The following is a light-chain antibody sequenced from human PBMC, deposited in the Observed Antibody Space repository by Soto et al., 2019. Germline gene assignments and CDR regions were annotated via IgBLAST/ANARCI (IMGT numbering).Light chain of an antibody. V-gene: IGKV3-11*01. CDR2: DAS. CDR3: QQRSNWPYT. CDR1: QSVGSY. Sequence: EIVLTQSPATLSLSPGERATLSCSASQSVGSYLAWYQQKPGQAPRLLIYDASNRATGIPARFSGSGSGTDFTLPISSLEPEDFAVYYCQQRSNWPYTFGQGTKLEIK. J-gene: IGKJ2*01.